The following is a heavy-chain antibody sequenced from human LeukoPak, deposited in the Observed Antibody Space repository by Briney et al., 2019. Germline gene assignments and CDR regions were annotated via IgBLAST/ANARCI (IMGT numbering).Heavy chain of an antibody. CDR2: INPNTGGT. CDR3: VRDSIAATGLAFDI. D-gene: IGHD6-13*01. J-gene: IGHJ3*02. V-gene: IGHV1-2*02. Sequence: ASVKVSCKASGYTFTGYYMHWVRQAPEKGLEWMGWINPNTGGTNYAQKFQGRVTMTRDTSIRTAYMELNRLTSDDTAVYFCVRDSIAATGLAFDIWGQGTMVIVSS. CDR1: GYTFTGYY.